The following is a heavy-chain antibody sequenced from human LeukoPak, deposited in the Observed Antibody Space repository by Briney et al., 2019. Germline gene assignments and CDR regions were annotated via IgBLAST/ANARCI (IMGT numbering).Heavy chain of an antibody. J-gene: IGHJ4*02. CDR1: GGSFSGYY. V-gene: IGHV4-34*01. CDR3: ARGVGYSSGWYTSN. D-gene: IGHD6-19*01. CDR2: INHSGST. Sequence: SETLSLTCAVYGGSFSGYYWSWIRQPPGKGLEWIGEINHSGSTNYNPSLKSRVTISVDTSKNQFSLKLSSVTAADTAVYYCARGVGYSSGWYTSNWGQGTLVTVSS.